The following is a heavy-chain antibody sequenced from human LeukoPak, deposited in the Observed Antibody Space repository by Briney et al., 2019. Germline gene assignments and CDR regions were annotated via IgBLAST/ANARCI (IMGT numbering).Heavy chain of an antibody. CDR2: IYYSGST. Sequence: SETLSLTCTVSGGSISSSSYYWGWIRQPPGKGLEWIGSIYYSGSTYYNPSLKSRVTISVDTSKNQFSLKLSSVTAADTAVYYCARRVLELTPHAFDIWGQGTMVTVSS. CDR3: ARRVLELTPHAFDI. CDR1: GGSISSSSYY. D-gene: IGHD1-7*01. V-gene: IGHV4-39*01. J-gene: IGHJ3*02.